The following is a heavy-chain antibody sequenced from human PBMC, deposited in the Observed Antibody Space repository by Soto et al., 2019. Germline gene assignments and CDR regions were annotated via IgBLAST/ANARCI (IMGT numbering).Heavy chain of an antibody. CDR2: IKQDGSEK. CDR3: ARWHWSDLAY. V-gene: IGHV3-7*01. J-gene: IGHJ4*02. D-gene: IGHD1-1*01. Sequence: GSLRLSCAASGVTFSSYWMNWVRQAPGKGLEWVANIKQDGSEKSYVDSVKGRFTISRDNAKNSLYLQMNSLRAEDTAMYYCARWHWSDLAYWGQGTLVPVSS. CDR1: GVTFSSYW.